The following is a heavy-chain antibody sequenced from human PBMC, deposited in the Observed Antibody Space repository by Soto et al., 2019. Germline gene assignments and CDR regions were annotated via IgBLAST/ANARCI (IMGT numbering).Heavy chain of an antibody. CDR3: ARTLARSGYYGSFFYYGMDV. J-gene: IGHJ6*02. CDR1: GFSLTTSGMS. V-gene: IGHV2-70*01. D-gene: IGHD3-22*01. Sequence: SGPTLVNPTQTLTLTCTCSGFSLTTSGMSVSWIRQPLGKALEWLAFIDWDGDKHYTTSLKTRLTLSRDTTKNQVVLTMTNMDPVDTATYYCARTLARSGYYGSFFYYGMDVWGQGTPVTVSS. CDR2: IDWDGDK.